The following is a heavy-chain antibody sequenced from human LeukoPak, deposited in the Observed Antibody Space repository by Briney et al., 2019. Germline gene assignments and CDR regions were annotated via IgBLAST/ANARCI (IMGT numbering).Heavy chain of an antibody. Sequence: GGSLRLSXAASGFTFSSYEMNWVRQAPGKGLEWVSYISSSGSTIYYADSVKGRFTISRDNAKNSLYLQMNSLRAEDTAVYYCARVHTQSDAFDIWGQGTMVTVSS. V-gene: IGHV3-48*03. CDR2: ISSSGSTI. D-gene: IGHD2-2*02. J-gene: IGHJ3*02. CDR1: GFTFSSYE. CDR3: ARVHTQSDAFDI.